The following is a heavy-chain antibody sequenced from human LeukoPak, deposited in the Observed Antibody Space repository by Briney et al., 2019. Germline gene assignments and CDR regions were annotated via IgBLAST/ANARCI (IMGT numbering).Heavy chain of an antibody. D-gene: IGHD2-15*01. CDR1: GFTFSSSD. CDR2: ASTDEISQ. CDR3: AAFIATKLDN. Sequence: PGGSLRLSCAASGFTFSSSDMHWVRQAPGKGLEWLAVASTDEISQTYADSVRGRFIISRDTSRNTLNLQMNNLTPEDTAVYYCAAFIATKLDNWGQGILVSVSS. J-gene: IGHJ4*02. V-gene: IGHV3-30*03.